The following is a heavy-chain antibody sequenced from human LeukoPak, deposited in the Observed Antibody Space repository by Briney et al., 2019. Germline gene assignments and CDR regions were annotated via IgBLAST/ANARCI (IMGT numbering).Heavy chain of an antibody. V-gene: IGHV4-59*01. D-gene: IGHD2-15*01. Sequence: KPSETLSLTCTVSGGPISTYYWSWIRQPPGKGLECIGYIYYSGSTNYNPSLKSRVTISVDTSKNQFSLKLSSVTAADTAVYYCARIGVVVVAATSYYYYYYMDVWGKGTTVTVSS. CDR3: ARIGVVVVAATSYYYYYYMDV. J-gene: IGHJ6*03. CDR2: IYYSGST. CDR1: GGPISTYY.